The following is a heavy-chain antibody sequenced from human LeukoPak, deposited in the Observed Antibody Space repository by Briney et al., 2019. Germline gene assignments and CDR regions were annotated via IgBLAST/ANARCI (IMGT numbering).Heavy chain of an antibody. D-gene: IGHD3-9*01. CDR2: IGASGK. CDR3: VRGRLD. V-gene: IGHV3-48*03. CDR1: GFSFSSYE. J-gene: IGHJ4*02. Sequence: GGSLRLSCAACGFSFSSYEMNWFRQAPGKGLEWVSYIGASGKYYADSVKGRFTISRDDAKDSLYLQMSSLRADDTAVYYCVRGRLDWGQGTLVIVSS.